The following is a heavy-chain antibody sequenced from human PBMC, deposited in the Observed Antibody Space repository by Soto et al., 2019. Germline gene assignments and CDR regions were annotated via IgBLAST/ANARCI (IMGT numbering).Heavy chain of an antibody. CDR2: ISSIGST. V-gene: IGHV4-30-4*01. J-gene: IGHJ6*02. CDR3: DSSSLYGMDV. CDR1: GGSISSGDYF. Sequence: SETLSLTCTVSGGSISSGDYFWSWIRQSPGKGLEWIGYISSIGSTYYNPSLKSRVSVSRDTSKNQFSLKLSSVTTTDTAVYYCDSSSLYGMDVWGQGTTVTVSS.